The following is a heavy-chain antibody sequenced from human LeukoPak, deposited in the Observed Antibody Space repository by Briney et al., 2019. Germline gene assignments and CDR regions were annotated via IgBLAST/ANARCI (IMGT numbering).Heavy chain of an antibody. CDR1: GFTFSSYW. CDR2: ISGSGGST. CDR3: AKDWERRLLPTQFDY. V-gene: IGHV3-23*01. J-gene: IGHJ4*02. D-gene: IGHD3-22*01. Sequence: GGSLRLSCAASGFTFSSYWMSWVRQAPGKGLEWVSAISGSGGSTYYADSVKGRFTISRDNSKNTLYLQMNSLRAEDTAVYYCAKDWERRLLPTQFDYWGQGTLVTVSS.